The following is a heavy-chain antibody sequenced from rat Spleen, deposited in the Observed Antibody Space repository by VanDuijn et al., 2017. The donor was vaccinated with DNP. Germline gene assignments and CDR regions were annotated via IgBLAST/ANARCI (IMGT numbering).Heavy chain of an antibody. CDR2: IIYDGSST. J-gene: IGHJ3*01. CDR3: TTYYYDGSYYPYYFDY. Sequence: EVQLVESGGGLVQPGRSLKLSCAASGFTFSNYYMAWVRQAPTKGLEWVATIIYDGSSTYYGDSVKGRFTISRDNAKNTLYLQMNSLRSEDTATYYCTTYYYDGSYYPYYFDYWGQGTLVTVSS. D-gene: IGHD1-12*02. V-gene: IGHV5-20*01. CDR1: GFTFSNYY.